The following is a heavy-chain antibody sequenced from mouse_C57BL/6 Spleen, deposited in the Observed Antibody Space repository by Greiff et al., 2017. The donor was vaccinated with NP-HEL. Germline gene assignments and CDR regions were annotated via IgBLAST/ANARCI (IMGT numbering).Heavy chain of an antibody. CDR2: IDPSDSYT. V-gene: IGHV1-50*01. CDR1: GYTFTSYW. D-gene: IGHD2-4*01. CDR3: AYDYDSPFAY. Sequence: QVQLQQPGAELVKPGASVKLSCKASGYTFTSYWMQWVKQRPGQGLEWIGEIDPSDSYTNYNQKFKGKATLTVDTSSSTAYMQLSSLTSEDSAVYYCAYDYDSPFAYWGQGTLVTVSA. J-gene: IGHJ3*01.